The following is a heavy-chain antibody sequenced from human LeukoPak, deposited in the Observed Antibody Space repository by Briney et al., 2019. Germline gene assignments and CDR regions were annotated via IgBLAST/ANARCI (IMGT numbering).Heavy chain of an antibody. CDR2: ISGSGGYT. V-gene: IGHV3-23*01. CDR1: KFTFSTFS. Sequence: GGSLRLSCAASKFTFSTFSMSWVRQAPGKGLEWVSSISGSGGYTYYADSVKGRFTISRDNSKNTLYLQMNSLRAEDTAVYYCAKSYVGRVIKDWGQGTLVTVSS. D-gene: IGHD3-22*01. CDR3: AKSYVGRVIKD. J-gene: IGHJ4*02.